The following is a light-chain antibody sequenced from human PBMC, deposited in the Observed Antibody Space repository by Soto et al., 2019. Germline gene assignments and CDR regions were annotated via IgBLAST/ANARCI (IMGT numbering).Light chain of an antibody. CDR1: QSVNSK. CDR3: QQRNIWPPVT. Sequence: EIVMTQSPATLSVSPGERATLSCRASQSVNSKLAWYQQKPGQAPRLLIYGASTRATGIPARFSGSGSGTEFTLTISSLEPEDSAVYYCQQRNIWPPVTFGQGTRLEIK. V-gene: IGKV3-15*01. CDR2: GAS. J-gene: IGKJ5*01.